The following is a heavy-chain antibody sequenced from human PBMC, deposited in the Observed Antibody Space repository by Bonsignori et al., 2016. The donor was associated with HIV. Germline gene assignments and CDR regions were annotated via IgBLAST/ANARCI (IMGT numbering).Heavy chain of an antibody. CDR3: AREVAGMRDF. Sequence: WVRQAPGQGLEWMGWMDPNSGNTGYAQKFQGRLTMTRNISISTTYMELSSLRSDDTAVYYCAREVAGMRDFWGQGTLVTVSS. V-gene: IGHV1-8*01. D-gene: IGHD6-19*01. J-gene: IGHJ4*02. CDR2: MDPNSGNT.